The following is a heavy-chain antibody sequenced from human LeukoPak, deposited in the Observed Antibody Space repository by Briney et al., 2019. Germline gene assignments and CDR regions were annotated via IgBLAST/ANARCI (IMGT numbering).Heavy chain of an antibody. V-gene: IGHV4-39*07. J-gene: IGHJ4*02. CDR3: ASEFNVVRGAAGY. Sequence: KSSETLSLTCTVSGGSISSSSYYWGWIRQPPGKGLEWIGEINHSGSTNYNPSLKSRVTISVDTSKNQFSLKLSSVTAADTAVYYCASEFNVVRGAAGYWGQGTLVTVSS. CDR1: GGSISSSSYY. D-gene: IGHD3-10*01. CDR2: INHSGST.